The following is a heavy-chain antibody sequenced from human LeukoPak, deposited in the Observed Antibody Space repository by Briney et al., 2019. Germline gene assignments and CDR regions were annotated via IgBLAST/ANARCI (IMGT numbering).Heavy chain of an antibody. CDR1: GYTFTSYY. Sequence: ASVKVSCKASGYTFTSYYMHWVRQAPGQGLEWMGWISAYNGNTNYAQKLQGRVTMTTNTSTSTAYMELRSLRSDDTAVYYCAREGAKEYGSGSYYTDYWGQGTLVTVSS. CDR3: AREGAKEYGSGSYYTDY. V-gene: IGHV1-18*04. J-gene: IGHJ4*02. CDR2: ISAYNGNT. D-gene: IGHD3-10*01.